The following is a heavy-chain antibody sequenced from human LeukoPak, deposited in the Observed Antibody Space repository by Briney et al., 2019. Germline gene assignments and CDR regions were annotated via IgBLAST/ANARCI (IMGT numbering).Heavy chain of an antibody. CDR3: ARVIAVAGRSGFDY. CDR1: GGSFSGYY. D-gene: IGHD6-19*01. V-gene: IGHV4-34*01. CDR2: INHSGST. Sequence: SETLSLTCAVYGGSFSGYYWGWIRQPPGKGLEWIGEINHSGSTNYNPSLKSRVTISVDTSKNQFSLKLSSVTAADTAVYYCARVIAVAGRSGFDYWGQGTLVTVSS. J-gene: IGHJ4*02.